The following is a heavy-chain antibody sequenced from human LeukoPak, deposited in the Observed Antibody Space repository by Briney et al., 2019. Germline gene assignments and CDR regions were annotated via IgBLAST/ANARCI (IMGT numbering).Heavy chain of an antibody. J-gene: IGHJ4*02. Sequence: ASVTVSCKASGYTFTNCDINWVRQATGQGLEWLGWMNPNTGNTGYTQKFQGRVTMTRNTSISTAYMELSSLTSEDTAVYFCARGVRDASGYYYSDFWGQGTLVTVSS. CDR2: MNPNTGNT. V-gene: IGHV1-8*02. CDR1: GYTFTNCD. D-gene: IGHD3-22*01. CDR3: ARGVRDASGYYYSDF.